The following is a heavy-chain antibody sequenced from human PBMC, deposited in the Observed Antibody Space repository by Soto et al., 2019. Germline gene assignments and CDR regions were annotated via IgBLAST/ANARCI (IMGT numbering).Heavy chain of an antibody. CDR2: INAGNGNT. V-gene: IGHV1-3*01. J-gene: IGHJ4*02. Sequence: GASVKVSCKASGYTFISYAMHWVRQAPGQRLEWMGWINAGNGNTKYSQKFQGRVTITRDTSASTAYMELSSLRSEDTAVYYCARERPTPPVYYFDYWGQGTLVTVSS. CDR3: ARERPTPPVYYFDY. CDR1: GYTFISYA.